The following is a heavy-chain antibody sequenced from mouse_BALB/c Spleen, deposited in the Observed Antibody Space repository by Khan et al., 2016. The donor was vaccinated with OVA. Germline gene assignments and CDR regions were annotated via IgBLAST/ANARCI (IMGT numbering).Heavy chain of an antibody. CDR3: ARRNYFGYTFAY. CDR2: ISPGSGDT. Sequence: QVQLQQSGAELARPGASVKLSCKASGYTFTDNYINWVKQRTGQGLEWIGEISPGSGDTYYNERFKGKATLTADKSSSTAYMQLSSLTSEASAVXCCARRNYFGYTFAYWGQGTLVTVSA. D-gene: IGHD1-2*01. V-gene: IGHV1-77*01. CDR1: GYTFTDNY. J-gene: IGHJ3*01.